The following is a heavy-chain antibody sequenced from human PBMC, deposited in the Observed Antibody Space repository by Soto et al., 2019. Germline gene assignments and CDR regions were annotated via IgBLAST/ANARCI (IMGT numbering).Heavy chain of an antibody. CDR2: INAGNGNT. V-gene: IGHV1-3*01. J-gene: IGHJ6*02. CDR3: ARDPRNQDIVLMVYATGGYYYYGMDV. CDR1: GYTFTSYA. Sequence: ASVKVSCKASGYTFTSYAMHWVRQAPGQRLEWMGWINAGNGNTKYSQKFQGRVTITRDTSASTAYMELSSLRSEDTAVYYCARDPRNQDIVLMVYATGGYYYYGMDVWGQGTTVTAP. D-gene: IGHD2-8*01.